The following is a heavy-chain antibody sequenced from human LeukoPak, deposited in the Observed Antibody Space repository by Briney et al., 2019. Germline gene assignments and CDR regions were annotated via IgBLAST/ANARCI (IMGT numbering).Heavy chain of an antibody. CDR2: IYISGNT. J-gene: IGHJ6*02. Sequence: TSETLSLTCTVSGGSFSSGYSWTWIRQAAGKGLEWIGRIYISGNTDQNPSLKSRVIVSMDTSKNQFSLELSSVTAADTAVYYCARGRVEQQLETGRYYYYGMDVWGQGTTVTVSS. V-gene: IGHV4-61*02. CDR1: GGSFSSGYS. D-gene: IGHD6-13*01. CDR3: ARGRVEQQLETGRYYYYGMDV.